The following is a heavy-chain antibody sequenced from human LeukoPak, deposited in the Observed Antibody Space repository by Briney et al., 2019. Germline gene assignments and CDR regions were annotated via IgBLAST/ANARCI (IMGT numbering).Heavy chain of an antibody. Sequence: PSETLSFTCTVSGGSISSYYWSWIRQPPGKGLEWIGYIYYSGSTNYNPSLKSRVTISVDTSKNQFSLKLSSVTAADTAVYYCARVGPNYYDSSGYYYADYYFDYWGQGTLVTVSS. D-gene: IGHD3-22*01. CDR1: GGSISSYY. CDR3: ARVGPNYYDSSGYYYADYYFDY. V-gene: IGHV4-59*01. J-gene: IGHJ4*02. CDR2: IYYSGST.